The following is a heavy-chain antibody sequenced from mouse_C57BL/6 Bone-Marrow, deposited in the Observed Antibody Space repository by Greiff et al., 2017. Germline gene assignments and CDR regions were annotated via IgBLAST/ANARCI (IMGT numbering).Heavy chain of an antibody. D-gene: IGHD2-5*01. CDR1: GFNIKDDY. CDR3: ASGYSNYVVPWFAY. CDR2: IDPEDGET. Sequence: EVQLVESGAELVKPGASVKLSCTASGFNIKDDYMHWVKQRTEQGLEWIGRIDPEDGETTYAPQFQGNATITADTSSNTAYLQLSSLTSEDTSVYYCASGYSNYVVPWFAYWGQGTLVTVSA. V-gene: IGHV14-2*01. J-gene: IGHJ3*01.